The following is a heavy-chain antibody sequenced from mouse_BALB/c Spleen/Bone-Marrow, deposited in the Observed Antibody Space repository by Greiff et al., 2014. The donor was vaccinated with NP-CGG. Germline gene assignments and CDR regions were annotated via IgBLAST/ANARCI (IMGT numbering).Heavy chain of an antibody. CDR3: ASLDLFAY. CDR1: GFNIKDTY. J-gene: IGHJ3*01. V-gene: IGHV14-3*02. CDR2: IDTANGNT. Sequence: EVQLQQSGAELVKPGASVKLSCTASGFNIKDTYMHWVKQRPEQGLEWIGRIDTANGNTKYDPKFQGKATITADTSSNTAYLQLSSLTSEYTTVDYCASLDLFAYWGQGTLVTVSA.